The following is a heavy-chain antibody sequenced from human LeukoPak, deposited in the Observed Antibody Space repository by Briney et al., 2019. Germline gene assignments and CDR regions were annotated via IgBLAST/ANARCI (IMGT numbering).Heavy chain of an antibody. V-gene: IGHV4-59*08. CDR3: ARWDSGEWFHDAFDI. D-gene: IGHD3-3*01. J-gene: IGHJ3*02. Sequence: SETLSLTCTVSGGSISSYSWNWIRQPPGKGLEWIGYIYYSGSTDYNPSLKSRVTISIDASKDQFSLKLTSVTAADTALYYCARWDSGEWFHDAFDIWGQGTRVTVSS. CDR2: IYYSGST. CDR1: GGSISSYS.